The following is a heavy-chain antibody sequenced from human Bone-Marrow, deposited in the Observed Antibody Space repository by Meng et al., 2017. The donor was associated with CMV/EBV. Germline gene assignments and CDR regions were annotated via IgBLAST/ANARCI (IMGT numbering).Heavy chain of an antibody. CDR1: GFIVNSSY. CDR3: ASRTAAGSIYYYYGMDV. V-gene: IGHV3-66*02. J-gene: IGHJ6*02. Sequence: GESLKISCAASGFIVNSSYMNWVRQAPGKGLEWVSVIFSGGNTYYADSVKGRFTISKDSSKNTLWLQMNSLRPEDTAVYYCASRTAAGSIYYYYGMDVWGQGTTVTVSS. D-gene: IGHD6-13*01. CDR2: IFSGGNT.